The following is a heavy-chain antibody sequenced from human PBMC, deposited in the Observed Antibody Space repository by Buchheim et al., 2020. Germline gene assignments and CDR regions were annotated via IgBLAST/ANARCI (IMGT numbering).Heavy chain of an antibody. Sequence: EVQLVESGGGLVQPGGSLRLSCAASGFTFSSYWMSWVRQAPGKGLEWVANIKQDGSEKYYVDSVKGRFTISRDNAKNSLYLQMSSLRAEDTAVYYCARDFYDILTGYSWAFDYWGQGTL. CDR2: IKQDGSEK. V-gene: IGHV3-7*01. D-gene: IGHD3-9*01. CDR1: GFTFSSYW. J-gene: IGHJ4*02. CDR3: ARDFYDILTGYSWAFDY.